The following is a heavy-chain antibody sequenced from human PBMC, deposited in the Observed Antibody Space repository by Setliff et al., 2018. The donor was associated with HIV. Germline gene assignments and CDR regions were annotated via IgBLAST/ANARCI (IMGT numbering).Heavy chain of an antibody. J-gene: IGHJ6*03. D-gene: IGHD2-15*01. CDR2: IYPGDSHV. CDR3: ARIPRWYYYYMDV. CDR1: GYSFTSYW. V-gene: IGHV5-51*01. Sequence: PGESLKISCKGSGYSFTSYWIGWVRQMPGKGLEWMGIIYPGDSHVRYSPSFQGQVTTSADTSISTAYLQWSSLKASDTAMYYRARIPRWYYYYMDVWGKGTTVTVSS.